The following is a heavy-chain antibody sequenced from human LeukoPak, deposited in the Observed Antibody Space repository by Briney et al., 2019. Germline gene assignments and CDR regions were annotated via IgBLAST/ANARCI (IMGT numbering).Heavy chain of an antibody. J-gene: IGHJ4*02. V-gene: IGHV3-23*01. CDR2: ISGSGGST. CDR1: GFTFSSSA. CDR3: ARGSSDWYGPFDY. Sequence: GGSLRLSCAASGFTFSSSAMSWVRQAPGKGLEWVSGISGSGGSTNYADSVKGRFTISRDNSKNTLYLQMNSLRVEDTAVYYCARGSSDWYGPFDYWGQGTLVTVS. D-gene: IGHD6-19*01.